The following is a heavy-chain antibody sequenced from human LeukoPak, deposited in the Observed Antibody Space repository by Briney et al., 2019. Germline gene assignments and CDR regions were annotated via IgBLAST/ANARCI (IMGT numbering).Heavy chain of an antibody. CDR1: GFTFSSST. CDR3: ARFVAAARHYYFDY. Sequence: PGTSLRLSCAASGFTFSSSTMHWVRQAPGKGLEWVAVMSYDGSNKFYADSVKGRFTISRDNSKNTLYLQMNSLRAEDTAVYYCARFVAAARHYYFDYWGQGTLVTVSS. V-gene: IGHV3-30-3*01. D-gene: IGHD6-13*01. J-gene: IGHJ4*02. CDR2: MSYDGSNK.